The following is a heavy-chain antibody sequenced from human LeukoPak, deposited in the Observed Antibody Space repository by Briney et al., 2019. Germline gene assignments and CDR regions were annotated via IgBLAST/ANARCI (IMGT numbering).Heavy chain of an antibody. Sequence: GGSLRLSCTASGFTFGDYEMSWVRQAPGKGLERVGFIRSKTYRGTTEYAASVKGRFTISRDDSKSIAYLQMNSLKTEDTAVYYCTRVFRRDGYNTFDYWGQGILVTVSS. CDR2: IRSKTYRGTT. J-gene: IGHJ4*02. V-gene: IGHV3-49*04. D-gene: IGHD5-24*01. CDR3: TRVFRRDGYNTFDY. CDR1: GFTFGDYE.